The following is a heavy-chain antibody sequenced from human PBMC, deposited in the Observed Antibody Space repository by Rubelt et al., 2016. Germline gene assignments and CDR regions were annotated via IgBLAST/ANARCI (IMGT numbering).Heavy chain of an antibody. CDR3: ARGAVAGIRSWFDP. J-gene: IGHJ5*02. D-gene: IGHD6-19*01. V-gene: IGHV4-61*01. Sequence: QVQLQESSPGLVKPSETLSLTCTVSGGSVSSGSFYWSWIRQPPGKGLEWIGFVYYSGSTNSNPSLKRRVTISLDTSKNQLYLRGSSGTAADTAVYYWARGAVAGIRSWFDPWGQRTLVTVSS. CDR1: GGSVSSGSFY. CDR2: VYYSGST.